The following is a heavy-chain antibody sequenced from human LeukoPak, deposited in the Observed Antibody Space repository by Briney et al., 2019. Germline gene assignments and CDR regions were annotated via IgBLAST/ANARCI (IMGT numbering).Heavy chain of an antibody. V-gene: IGHV4-31*03. CDR3: ARGNGDYYLDY. J-gene: IGHJ4*02. CDR1: GGSISSGGFY. D-gene: IGHD2-21*01. Sequence: PSETLSLTCTVSGGSISSGGFYWSWIRQPPGKGLEWIGYIYYSDSTYYNPSLGSRVTISVDTSKKQFSLKLSSVTAADTAVYYCARGNGDYYLDYWGQGTLVTVSS. CDR2: IYYSDST.